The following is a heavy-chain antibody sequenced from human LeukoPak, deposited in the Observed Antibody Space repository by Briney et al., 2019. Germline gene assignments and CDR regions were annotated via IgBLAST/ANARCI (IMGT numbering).Heavy chain of an antibody. V-gene: IGHV5-51*01. CDR1: GYSFTSYW. Sequence: GKSLKISCKGSGYSFTSYWIGWVRQMPGKGLEWMGIIYPGDSDTRYSPSFQGQVTISADKSISTAYLQWSSLKASDTAMYYCARRDSSGWYRGGYYYGMDVWGQGTTVTVSS. CDR3: ARRDSSGWYRGGYYYGMDV. J-gene: IGHJ6*02. CDR2: IYPGDSDT. D-gene: IGHD6-19*01.